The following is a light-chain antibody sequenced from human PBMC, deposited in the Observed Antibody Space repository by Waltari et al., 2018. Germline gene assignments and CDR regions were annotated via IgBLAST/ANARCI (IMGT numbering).Light chain of an antibody. CDR1: SSDIGGYDY. V-gene: IGLV2-14*03. Sequence: QPALTQPASVSGSPGQSITISCTGSSSDIGGYDYVSWYKQHPGKAPKLIIYDVTKRPSGISSRFSGSKSGNTASLTISGLQAEDEADYYCSSYTTNKTPVIGGGTKVTVL. J-gene: IGLJ2*01. CDR2: DVT. CDR3: SSYTTNKTPV.